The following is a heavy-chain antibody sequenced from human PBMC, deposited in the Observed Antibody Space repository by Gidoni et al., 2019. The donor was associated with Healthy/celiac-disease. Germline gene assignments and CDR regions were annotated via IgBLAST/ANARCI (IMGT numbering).Heavy chain of an antibody. D-gene: IGHD2-15*01. J-gene: IGHJ6*02. V-gene: IGHV1-69*01. CDR3: ASGYCSGGSCYPHHYGMDV. Sequence: QVQLVQSGAEVKKPGSSVKVSCKASGGTFSSYAISWVRQAPGQGLEWMGGIIPIFGTANYAQKFQGRVTITADESTSTAYMELSSLRSEDTAVYYCASGYCSGGSCYPHHYGMDVWGQGTTVTVSS. CDR2: IIPIFGTA. CDR1: GGTFSSYA.